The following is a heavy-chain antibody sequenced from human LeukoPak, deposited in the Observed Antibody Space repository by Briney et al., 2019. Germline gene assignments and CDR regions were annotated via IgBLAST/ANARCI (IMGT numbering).Heavy chain of an antibody. D-gene: IGHD6-13*01. J-gene: IGHJ4*02. CDR1: GGSFSGYY. Sequence: SETLSLTCAVYGGSFSGYYWSWIRQPPGKGLEWIGEINHSGSTNYNPSLKSRVTISVDTSENQFSLKLSSVTAADTVVYYCARQAYAAATDYWGQGTLVTVSS. CDR2: INHSGST. V-gene: IGHV4-34*01. CDR3: ARQAYAAATDY.